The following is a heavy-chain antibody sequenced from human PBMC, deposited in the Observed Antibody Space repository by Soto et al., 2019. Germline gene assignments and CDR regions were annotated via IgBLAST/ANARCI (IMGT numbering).Heavy chain of an antibody. J-gene: IGHJ4*02. CDR3: TRYRRTDAEGYSFDY. V-gene: IGHV4-59*13. D-gene: IGHD2-15*01. CDR2: VHYSGST. CDR1: GGSISGCY. Sequence: SETLSLTCTVSGGSISGCYWCWIRLTPGKGMGLGGNVHYSGSTNSNHTLKSRVTMSVASAKTQFPLQLSSGTAADTAVYVCTRYRRTDAEGYSFDYWGQGALVTVSS.